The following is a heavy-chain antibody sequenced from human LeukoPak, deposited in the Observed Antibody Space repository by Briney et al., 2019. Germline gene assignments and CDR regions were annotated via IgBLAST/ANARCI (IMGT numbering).Heavy chain of an antibody. V-gene: IGHV4-34*01. J-gene: IGHJ5*02. CDR3: ARGRSRLLFEP. CDR2: INHSGST. D-gene: IGHD2-15*01. Sequence: SETLSLTCAVYGGSFSGYYWSWIRQPPGEGLEWIGEINHSGSTNYNPSLKSRVTISVDTSKNQFSLKLSSVTAADTAVYYCARGRSRLLFEPWGQGTLVTVSS. CDR1: GGSFSGYY.